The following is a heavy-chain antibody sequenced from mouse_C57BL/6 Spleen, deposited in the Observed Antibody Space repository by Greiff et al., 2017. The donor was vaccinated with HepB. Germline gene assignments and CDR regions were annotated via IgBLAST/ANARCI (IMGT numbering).Heavy chain of an antibody. Sequence: EVQLQESGPGLVKPSQSLSLTCSVTGYSITSGYYWNWIRQFPGNKLEWMGYISYDGSNNYNPSLKNRISITRDTSKNQFFLKLNSVTTEDTATYYCARGITTVVQSLFDYWGQGTTLTVSS. CDR3: ARGITTVVQSLFDY. V-gene: IGHV3-6*01. CDR1: GYSITSGYY. J-gene: IGHJ2*01. CDR2: ISYDGSN. D-gene: IGHD1-1*01.